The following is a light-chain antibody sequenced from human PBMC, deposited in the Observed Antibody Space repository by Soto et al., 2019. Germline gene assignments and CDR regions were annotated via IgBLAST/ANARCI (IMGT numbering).Light chain of an antibody. V-gene: IGLV2-14*01. CDR1: SSDVGGYKY. CDR3: SSYTSSSSYV. Sequence: QSALTQPASVSGSPGQSIAISCTGTSSDVGGYKYVSWYQQYPGKAPKLMIYDVSNRPSGVSDRFSGSKSGNTASLTISGLQSEDEADYYCSSYTSSSSYVVGTGIKLAVL. CDR2: DVS. J-gene: IGLJ1*01.